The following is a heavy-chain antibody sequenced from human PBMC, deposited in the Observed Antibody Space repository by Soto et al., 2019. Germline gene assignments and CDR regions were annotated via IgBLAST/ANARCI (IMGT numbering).Heavy chain of an antibody. CDR2: ISSSSSNI. J-gene: IGHJ6*02. D-gene: IGHD3-3*01. Sequence: GGSLRLSCASSGFTFSSYSMNWVRQAPRKGLEWVSYISSSSSNIYYADSVKGRFTISRDNAKNSLYLQMNSLRDEDTAVYYCASRFTIFGVVLGYGMDVWGQGTTVTVSS. CDR3: ASRFTIFGVVLGYGMDV. V-gene: IGHV3-48*02. CDR1: GFTFSSYS.